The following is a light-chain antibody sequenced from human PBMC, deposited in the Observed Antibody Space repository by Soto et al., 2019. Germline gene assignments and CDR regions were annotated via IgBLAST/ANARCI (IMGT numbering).Light chain of an antibody. V-gene: IGLV2-11*01. CDR3: CSYAGSYTLYV. CDR1: SSDDGGYNY. CDR2: DVD. J-gene: IGLJ1*01. Sequence: QSALTQPRSVSGSPGQSVTISCTGTSSDDGGYNYVSWYQQHPGKAPKLMIYDVDKRPSGVPDRFSGSKSGNTASLTISGLQAEDEADYYCCSYAGSYTLYVSGTGTKVTVL.